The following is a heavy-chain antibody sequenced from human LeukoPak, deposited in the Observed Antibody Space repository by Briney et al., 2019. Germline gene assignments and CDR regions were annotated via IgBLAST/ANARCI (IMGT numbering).Heavy chain of an antibody. CDR3: ARDSRGYCSSTSCHRGEDY. J-gene: IGHJ4*02. D-gene: IGHD2-2*01. CDR2: IYSGGST. Sequence: GGSLRLSCAASGFTVSSNYMSWVRQAPGKGLEWVSVIYSGGSTYYADSVKGRFTISRDNSKNTLYLQMNSLRAEDTAVYYCARDSRGYCSSTSCHRGEDYWGQGTLVTVSS. CDR1: GFTVSSNY. V-gene: IGHV3-53*01.